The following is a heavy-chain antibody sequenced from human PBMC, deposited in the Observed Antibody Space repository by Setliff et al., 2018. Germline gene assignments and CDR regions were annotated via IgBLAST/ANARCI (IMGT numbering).Heavy chain of an antibody. CDR2: ILYDGSNK. CDR1: GFTFSSYG. D-gene: IGHD1-1*01. CDR3: ATDGVQNYNLDY. Sequence: GGSLRLSCAASGFTFSSYGMHWVRQAPGKGLEWVAFILYDGSNKYYADSVKGRFTISRDDSKKTLYLQMNSLRTEDTAVYYCATDGVQNYNLDYWGQGTLVTVSS. V-gene: IGHV3-30*02. J-gene: IGHJ4*02.